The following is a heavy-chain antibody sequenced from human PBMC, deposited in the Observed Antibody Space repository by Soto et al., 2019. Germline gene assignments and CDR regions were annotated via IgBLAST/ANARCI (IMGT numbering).Heavy chain of an antibody. V-gene: IGHV3-23*01. CDR3: AKGSAMVRGVIYYYGMDV. CDR2: ISGSGGST. Sequence: EVQLLESGGGLVQPGGSLRLSCAASGFTFSSYAMSWVRQAPGKGLEWVSAISGSGGSTYYADSVKGRFTISRDNSKNTRSLQMNSLRAEDTAVYYCAKGSAMVRGVIYYYGMDVWGQGTTVTVSS. D-gene: IGHD3-10*01. CDR1: GFTFSSYA. J-gene: IGHJ6*01.